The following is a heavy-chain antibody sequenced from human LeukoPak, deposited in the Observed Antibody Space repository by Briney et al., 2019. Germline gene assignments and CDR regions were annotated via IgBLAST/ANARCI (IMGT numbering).Heavy chain of an antibody. CDR1: GGSLSSYY. CDR2: IYYSGST. D-gene: IGHD3-3*01. Sequence: SETLSLTCTVSGGSLSSYYWSWIRQPPGKGLEWIGYIYYSGSTNYNPSLKSRVTISVDTSKNQFSLKLSSVTAADTAVYYCARDRDYDFWSGSRDALDIWGQGTMVTVSS. V-gene: IGHV4-59*01. J-gene: IGHJ3*02. CDR3: ARDRDYDFWSGSRDALDI.